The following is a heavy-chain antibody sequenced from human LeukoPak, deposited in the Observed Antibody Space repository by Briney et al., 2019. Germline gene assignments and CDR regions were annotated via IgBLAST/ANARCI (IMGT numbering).Heavy chain of an antibody. J-gene: IGHJ3*02. CDR3: ARHGSGSYYPLGAFDI. Sequence: SETLSLTCTVSGGSISSYYWSWIRQPAGKGLEWIGRIYTSGSTNYNPSLKSRVTMSVDTSKNQFSLKLSSVTAADTAVYYCARHGSGSYYPLGAFDIWGQGTMATVSS. CDR1: GGSISSYY. D-gene: IGHD3-10*01. V-gene: IGHV4-4*07. CDR2: IYTSGST.